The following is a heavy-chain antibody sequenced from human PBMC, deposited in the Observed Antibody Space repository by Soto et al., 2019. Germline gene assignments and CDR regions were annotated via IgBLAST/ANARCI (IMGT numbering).Heavy chain of an antibody. CDR2: IIPILGIA. CDR3: ASAISYYYYMDV. Sequence: SVKVSCKASGGTFSSYTISWVRQAPGQGLEWMGRIIPILGIANYAQKFQGRVTITADKSTSTAYMELSSLRSEDTAVYYCASAISYYYYMDVWGKGTTVTVSS. CDR1: GGTFSSYT. J-gene: IGHJ6*03. V-gene: IGHV1-69*02. D-gene: IGHD3-3*01.